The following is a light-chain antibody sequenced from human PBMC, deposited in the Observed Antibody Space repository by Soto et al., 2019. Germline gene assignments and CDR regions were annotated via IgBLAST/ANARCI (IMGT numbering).Light chain of an antibody. J-gene: IGKJ1*01. CDR3: EEDDIWSPWT. CDR1: QSVGRK. CDR2: DAS. V-gene: IGKV3-15*01. Sequence: EIEMTQSPATLSVSPGERATLSCRSSQSVGRKLAWYQQKPGKAPRLLIYDASNRAMGVPTRFSGSGSGTEVTLTSISLQSEDVAVYHCEEDDIWSPWTFGQGTKVEI.